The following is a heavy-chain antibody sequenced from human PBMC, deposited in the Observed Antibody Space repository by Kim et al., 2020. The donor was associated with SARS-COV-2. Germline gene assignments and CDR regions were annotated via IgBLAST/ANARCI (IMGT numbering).Heavy chain of an antibody. V-gene: IGHV1-46*01. CDR1: GYTFTSYY. D-gene: IGHD3-3*01. Sequence: ASVKVSCNASGYTFTSYYMHWVRQAPGQGLEWMGIINPSGGSTSDAQKFQGRVTMTRDTSTSTVYMELSSLRSEDTAVYYCARELRFLEWLPDWFDPWGQGTLVTVSS. J-gene: IGHJ5*02. CDR3: ARELRFLEWLPDWFDP. CDR2: INPSGGST.